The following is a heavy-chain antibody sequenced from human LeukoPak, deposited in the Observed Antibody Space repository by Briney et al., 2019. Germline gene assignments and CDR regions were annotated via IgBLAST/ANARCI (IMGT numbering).Heavy chain of an antibody. Sequence: GGSLRLSCVVSGITLSNYGMSWVRQAPGKGLEWVAGISDRGGSTNYADSVKGRFTISRDNSKNTLYLQMNSLRAEDTAVYYCAKVAPAYYYDSSGYYPDYWGQGTLVTVSS. D-gene: IGHD3-22*01. V-gene: IGHV3-23*01. J-gene: IGHJ4*02. CDR1: GITLSNYG. CDR3: AKVAPAYYYDSSGYYPDY. CDR2: ISDRGGST.